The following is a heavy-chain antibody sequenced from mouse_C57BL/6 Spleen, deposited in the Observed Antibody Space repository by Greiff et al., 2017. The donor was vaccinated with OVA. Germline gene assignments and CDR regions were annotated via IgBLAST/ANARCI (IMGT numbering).Heavy chain of an antibody. CDR2: INYDGSST. J-gene: IGHJ1*03. D-gene: IGHD1-1*01. Sequence: EVMLVESEGGLVQPGSSMKLSCTASGFTFSDYYMAWVRQVPEKGLEWVANINYDGSSTYYLDSLKSRFIISRDNAKNILYLQMSSLKSEDTATYYCAREGVYYGSSYGYFEVWGTGTTVTVSS. CDR3: AREGVYYGSSYGYFEV. V-gene: IGHV5-16*01. CDR1: GFTFSDYY.